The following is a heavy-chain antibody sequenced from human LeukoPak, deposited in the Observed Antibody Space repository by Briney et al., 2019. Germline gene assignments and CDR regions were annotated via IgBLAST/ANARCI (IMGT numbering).Heavy chain of an antibody. J-gene: IGHJ4*02. CDR1: GYTFTGYY. V-gene: IGHV1-8*03. CDR3: ARVGYSNSYDY. CDR2: MNPNTGNA. D-gene: IGHD4-11*01. Sequence: ASVKVSCKASGYTFTGYYMHWVRQAPGQGLEWMGWMNPNTGNAGYAQNFQDRVTITWDASISTAYMDLSSLRSEDTAVYYCARVGYSNSYDYWGQGTLVTVSS.